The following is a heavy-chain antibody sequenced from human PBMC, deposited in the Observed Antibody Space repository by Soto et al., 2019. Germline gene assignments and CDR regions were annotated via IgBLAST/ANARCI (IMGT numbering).Heavy chain of an antibody. V-gene: IGHV1-2*04. Sequence: SLEVSCKACGEALNGNYMHWARQAPGQGLEWMGWINPNSGGTNYAQKFQGWVTMTRDTSISTAYMELSRLRSDDTAVYYCARLGDRTDYYDSSGPAYGMDVWGQGTTVTVSS. J-gene: IGHJ6*02. CDR2: INPNSGGT. CDR3: ARLGDRTDYYDSSGPAYGMDV. D-gene: IGHD3-22*01. CDR1: GEALNGNY.